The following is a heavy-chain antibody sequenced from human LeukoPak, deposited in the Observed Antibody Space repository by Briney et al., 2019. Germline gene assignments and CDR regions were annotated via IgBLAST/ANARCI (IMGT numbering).Heavy chain of an antibody. V-gene: IGHV4-59*08. D-gene: IGHD3-3*01. CDR3: ATPLGSQYTIFPWYFDL. CDR2: IYYSGST. J-gene: IGHJ2*01. CDR1: GGSISSYY. Sequence: SETLSLTCTVSGGSISSYYWSWIRQPPGKGLEWIGYIYYSGSTNYNPSLKSRVTISVDTSKNQFSLKLSSVTAADTAVYYCATPLGSQYTIFPWYFDLWGRGTLVTVSS.